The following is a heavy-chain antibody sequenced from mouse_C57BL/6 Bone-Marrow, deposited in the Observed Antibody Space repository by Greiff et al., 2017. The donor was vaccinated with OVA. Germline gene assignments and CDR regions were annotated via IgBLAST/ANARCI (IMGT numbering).Heavy chain of an antibody. J-gene: IGHJ3*01. CDR2: ISSGSSTI. CDR3: ARGYGNYAWFAY. V-gene: IGHV5-17*01. D-gene: IGHD2-1*01. CDR1: GFTFSDYG. Sequence: EVKLVESWGGLVKPGGSLKLSCAASGFTFSDYGMHWVRQAPEKGLEWVAYISSGSSTIYYADTVKGRFTISRDNAKNTLFLQMTSLRSEDTAMYYCARGYGNYAWFAYWGQGTLVTVSA.